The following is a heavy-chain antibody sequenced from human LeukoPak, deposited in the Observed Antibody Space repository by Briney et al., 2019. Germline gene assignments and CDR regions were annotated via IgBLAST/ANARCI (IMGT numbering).Heavy chain of an antibody. CDR1: GGSFSGYY. D-gene: IGHD3-22*01. Sequence: SETLSLICAVYGGSFSGYYWSWIRQSPGKGLEWIGEINHSGSTNYNPSLKSRVTKSVDTSKNQFSLKLSSVTAADTAVYYCASRWGNYYDSSGIDYWGQGTLVTVSS. V-gene: IGHV4-34*01. CDR2: INHSGST. CDR3: ASRWGNYYDSSGIDY. J-gene: IGHJ4*02.